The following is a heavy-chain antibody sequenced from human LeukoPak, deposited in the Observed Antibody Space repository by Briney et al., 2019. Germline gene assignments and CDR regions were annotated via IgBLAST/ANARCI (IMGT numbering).Heavy chain of an antibody. Sequence: GGSLRLSCAASEFTFSSYGMHWVRQAPGKGLEWVAVISYDGSNKYYADSVKGRFTISRDNSKNTLYLQMNSLRAEDTAVYYCARDGGDYRYFQHWGQGTLVTVSS. V-gene: IGHV3-30*03. CDR3: ARDGGDYRYFQH. CDR2: ISYDGSNK. D-gene: IGHD4-17*01. CDR1: EFTFSSYG. J-gene: IGHJ1*01.